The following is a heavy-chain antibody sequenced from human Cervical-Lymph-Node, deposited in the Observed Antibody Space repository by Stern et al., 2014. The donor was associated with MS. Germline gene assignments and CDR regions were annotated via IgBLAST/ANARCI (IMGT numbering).Heavy chain of an antibody. Sequence: VQLGQSGGGLVQPGGSLRLACAASGFTFSSHWMHWVRQAPGKGLVWVARLNSDGSDTSYADSVWGRFTLSRDNAKDTLYLQMDSLRVEDTAIYYCVRNWWGPDYWGQGTLVTVSS. CDR1: GFTFSSHW. CDR2: LNSDGSDT. CDR3: VRNWWGPDY. D-gene: IGHD2-8*02. J-gene: IGHJ4*02. V-gene: IGHV3-74*02.